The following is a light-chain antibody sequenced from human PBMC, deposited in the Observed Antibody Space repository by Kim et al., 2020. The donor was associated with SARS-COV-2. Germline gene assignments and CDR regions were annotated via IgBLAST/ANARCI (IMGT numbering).Light chain of an antibody. Sequence: SVGDRVTFTFRASQSISSYLNWYQQKPGKAPKLLIYAASSLQSGVPSRFSGSGSGTDFTLTISSLQPEDFATYYCQQSYSTPPDTFGGGTKVDIK. CDR3: QQSYSTPPDT. J-gene: IGKJ4*01. CDR2: AAS. V-gene: IGKV1-39*01. CDR1: QSISSY.